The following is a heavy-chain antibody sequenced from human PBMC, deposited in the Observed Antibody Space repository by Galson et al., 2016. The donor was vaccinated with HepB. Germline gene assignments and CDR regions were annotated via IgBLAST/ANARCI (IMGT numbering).Heavy chain of an antibody. D-gene: IGHD4-17*01. CDR1: GYSFTSCW. V-gene: IGHV5-51*01. CDR3: ARLVTTVTPIDY. Sequence: QSGAEVKKPGESLKISCKGSGYSFTSCWIGWVRQMPGKGLGWMGIIYPDDSDTRYSPSFQGQVTISADQSLSTAYLQWSSLKASDTAVYYCARLVTTVTPIDYWGQGTLVTVSS. CDR2: IYPDDSDT. J-gene: IGHJ4*02.